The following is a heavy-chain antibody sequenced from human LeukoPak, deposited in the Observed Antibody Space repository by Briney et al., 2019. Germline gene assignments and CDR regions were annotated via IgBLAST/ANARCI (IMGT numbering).Heavy chain of an antibody. V-gene: IGHV5-51*01. CDR3: ARHIPYCGGDCYPDYFDY. D-gene: IGHD2-21*02. Sequence: GESLKISCKGSGYSFTSYWIGWVRQMPGKGLEWMGIIYPGDSDTRYSLSFQGQVTISADKSISTAYLQWSSLKASDTAMYYCARHIPYCGGDCYPDYFDYWGQGTLVTVSS. CDR1: GYSFTSYW. CDR2: IYPGDSDT. J-gene: IGHJ4*02.